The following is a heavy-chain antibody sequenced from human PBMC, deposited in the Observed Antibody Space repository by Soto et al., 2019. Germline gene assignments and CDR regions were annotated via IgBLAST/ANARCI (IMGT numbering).Heavy chain of an antibody. Sequence: GGSLRLSCAASGFTFSSYAMSWVRQAPGKGLEWVSFISSSSSTIYYGDSVRGRFTISRDNAKNSLSLQMNSLRAEDTAVYYCARVRDYYFHMDVWGKGTTVTVSS. J-gene: IGHJ6*03. CDR2: ISSSSSTI. CDR3: ARVRDYYFHMDV. V-gene: IGHV3-48*01. CDR1: GFTFSSYA.